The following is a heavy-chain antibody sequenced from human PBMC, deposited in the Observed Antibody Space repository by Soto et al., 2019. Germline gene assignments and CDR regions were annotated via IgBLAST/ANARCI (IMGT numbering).Heavy chain of an antibody. Sequence: GGSLSLSCAASGFTFSNAWLSWVRQAPGKGLEWVGRIKSKTDGGTTDYTAPVKGRFTISRDDSKNTLYLQMNSLKIEDTAVYYCTTGSTSTKNYWGQGTLVTVYS. D-gene: IGHD6-6*01. CDR3: TTGSTSTKNY. V-gene: IGHV3-15*01. J-gene: IGHJ4*02. CDR1: GFTFSNAW. CDR2: IKSKTDGGTT.